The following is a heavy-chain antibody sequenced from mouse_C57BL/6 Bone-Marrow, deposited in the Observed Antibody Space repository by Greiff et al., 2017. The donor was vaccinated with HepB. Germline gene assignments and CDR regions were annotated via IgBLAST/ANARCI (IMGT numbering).Heavy chain of an antibody. CDR3: AREWLLRPYYFDY. V-gene: IGHV1-26*01. Sequence: EVQLQQSGPELVKPGASVKISCKASGYTFTDYYMNWVKQSHGKSLEWIGDINPNNGGTSYNQKFKGKATLTVDKSSSTAYMELRSLTSEDSAVYYCAREWLLRPYYFDYWGQGSTLTVSS. J-gene: IGHJ2*01. CDR2: INPNNGGT. D-gene: IGHD2-3*01. CDR1: GYTFTDYY.